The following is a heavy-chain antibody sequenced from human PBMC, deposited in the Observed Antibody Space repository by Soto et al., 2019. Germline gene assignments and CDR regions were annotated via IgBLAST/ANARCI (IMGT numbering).Heavy chain of an antibody. Sequence: SETLSLTCTVSGGSISRGGYYWSWIRQHPGKGLEWIGYIYYSGSTYYNPSLKSRVTISVDTSKNQFSLKLSSVTAADTAVYYCARDSTDYGDYGIDYWGQGTLVTVSS. CDR3: ARDSTDYGDYGIDY. CDR2: IYYSGST. D-gene: IGHD4-17*01. V-gene: IGHV4-31*03. J-gene: IGHJ4*02. CDR1: GGSISRGGYY.